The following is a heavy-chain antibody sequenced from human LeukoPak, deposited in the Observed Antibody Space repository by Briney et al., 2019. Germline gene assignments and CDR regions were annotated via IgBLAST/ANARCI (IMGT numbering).Heavy chain of an antibody. CDR1: GFTSSSYS. J-gene: IGHJ4*02. CDR2: ISSSSSTI. D-gene: IGHD3-22*01. V-gene: IGHV3-48*04. CDR3: ARRDSSGYYPLY. Sequence: PGGSLRLSCAASGFTSSSYSMNWVRQAPGEGLEWVSYISSSSSTIYYADSVKGRFTISRDNAKNSLYLQMNSLRAEDTAVYYCARRDSSGYYPLYWGQGTLVTVSS.